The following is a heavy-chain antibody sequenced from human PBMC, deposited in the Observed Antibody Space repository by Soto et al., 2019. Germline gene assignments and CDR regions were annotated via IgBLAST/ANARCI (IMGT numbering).Heavy chain of an antibody. Sequence: ASVKVSCKASGYTFTSYGISWVRQAPGQGLEWMGWISAYNGNTNYAQKLQGRVTMTTDTSTSTAYMELRSRRSDDTAVYYCGRPYYGHSCDKSFDNWGNGYMFTVSS. CDR1: GYTFTSYG. CDR3: GRPYYGHSCDKSFDN. D-gene: IGHD4-17*01. J-gene: IGHJ4*03. V-gene: IGHV1-18*01. CDR2: ISAYNGNT.